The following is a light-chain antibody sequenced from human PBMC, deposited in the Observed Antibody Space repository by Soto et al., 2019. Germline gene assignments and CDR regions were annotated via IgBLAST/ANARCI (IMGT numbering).Light chain of an antibody. J-gene: IGLJ1*01. CDR2: DTS. CDR1: TGAVTSSHY. CDR3: LLSYGGADV. Sequence: QAVVTQEPSLTVSPGGTVTLTCGSSTGAVTSSHYPYWFQQKPGQAPRTLIYDTSNTHSWAPARFSGSLLGCKAALTLAGEQPEEEADYCCLLSYGGADVFGTGTKLTVL. V-gene: IGLV7-46*01.